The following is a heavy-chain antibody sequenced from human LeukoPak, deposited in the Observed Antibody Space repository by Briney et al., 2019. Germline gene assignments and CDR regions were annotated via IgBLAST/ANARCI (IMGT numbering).Heavy chain of an antibody. CDR1: GFTFSTYA. V-gene: IGHV3-23*01. D-gene: IGHD5-24*01. Sequence: GGSLRLSCSASGFTFSTYAINWVRQAPGKGLECVSAISAGGYSTLYAASVQGRFTISRDNSRNTLYLQMSNLRVEDTALYYCARWVYYYDFWGQGTLLTVSS. CDR3: ARWVYYYDF. J-gene: IGHJ4*02. CDR2: ISAGGYST.